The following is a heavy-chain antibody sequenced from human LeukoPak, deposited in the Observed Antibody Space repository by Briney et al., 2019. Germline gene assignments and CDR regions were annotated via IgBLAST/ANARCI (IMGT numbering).Heavy chain of an antibody. D-gene: IGHD1-26*01. CDR2: IYHTGDT. J-gene: IGHJ4*02. CDR3: ARGEWELPTDY. CDR1: SGSFSSGGYY. V-gene: IGHV4-31*03. Sequence: SETLSLTCTVSSGSFSSGGYYWSWIRQHPGKGLEWIGNIYHTGDTFYNPSLQSRFIISVDTSKNQFSLKLSSVTAADTAVYYCARGEWELPTDYWGQGTLVTVSS.